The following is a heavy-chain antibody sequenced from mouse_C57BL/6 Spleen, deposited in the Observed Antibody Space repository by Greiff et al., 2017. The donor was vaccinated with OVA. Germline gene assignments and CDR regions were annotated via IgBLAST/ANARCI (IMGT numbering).Heavy chain of an antibody. CDR1: GYAFSSSW. Sequence: VQGVESGPELVKPGASVKISCKASGYAFSSSWMNWVKQRPGKGLEWIGRIYPGDGDTNYNGKFKGKATLTADKSSSTAYMQLSSLTSEDSAVYFCARFAMDYWGQETSVTVSS. V-gene: IGHV1-82*01. J-gene: IGHJ4*01. CDR2: IYPGDGDT. CDR3: ARFAMDY.